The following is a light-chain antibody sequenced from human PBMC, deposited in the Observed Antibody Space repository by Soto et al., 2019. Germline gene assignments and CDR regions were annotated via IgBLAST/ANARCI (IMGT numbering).Light chain of an antibody. V-gene: IGKV1-27*01. J-gene: IGKJ4*01. CDR1: QGIDKY. Sequence: DIQMTQSPSSLSASVGDRVTITCRASQGIDKYLAWYQLKPGKVPDLLIYAASTLQSGAPSRFSGSGSGTDFTLTISRLQPEDVATYYCQKYDSVPLTFGGGTRVELK. CDR3: QKYDSVPLT. CDR2: AAS.